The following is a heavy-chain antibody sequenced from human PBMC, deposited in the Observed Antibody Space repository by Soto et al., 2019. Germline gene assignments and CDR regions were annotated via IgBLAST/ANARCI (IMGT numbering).Heavy chain of an antibody. V-gene: IGHV4-59*01. CDR3: ASVTFAGVVLPX. J-gene: IGHJ5*02. D-gene: IGHD3-16*01. Sequence: SETLSLTCSVSADSFSKYYWTWIRQPPGEGLEWIWYIYFNGNTNYNPSLKGRVTISIDTSKKQFSLNLSSVTAADTAVYYCASVTFAGVVLPXWGQGTLVTVSX. CDR2: IYFNGNT. CDR1: ADSFSKYY.